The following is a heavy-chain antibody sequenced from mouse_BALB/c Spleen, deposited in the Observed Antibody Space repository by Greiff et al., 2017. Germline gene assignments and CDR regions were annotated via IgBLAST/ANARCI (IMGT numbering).Heavy chain of an antibody. CDR3: TPLGAMDY. J-gene: IGHJ4*01. Sequence: EVQGVESGGGLVQPGGSMKLSCVASGFTFSNYWMNWVRQSPEKGLEWVAEIRLKSNNYATHYAESVKGRFTISRDDSKSSVYLQMNNLRAEDTGIYYCTPLGAMDYWGQGTSVTVSS. CDR1: GFTFSNYW. V-gene: IGHV6-6*02. CDR2: IRLKSNNYAT.